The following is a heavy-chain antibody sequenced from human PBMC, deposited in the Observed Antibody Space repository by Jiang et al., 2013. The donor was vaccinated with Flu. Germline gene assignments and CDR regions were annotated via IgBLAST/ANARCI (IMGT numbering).Heavy chain of an antibody. D-gene: IGHD6-19*01. CDR3: ARGGRWLENWFDP. J-gene: IGHJ5*02. CDR2: INHSGST. Sequence: LLKPSETLSLTCAVYGGSFSGYYWSWIRQPPGKGLEWIGEINHSGSTNYNPSLKSRVTISVDTSKNQFSLKLSSVTAADTAVYYCARGGRWLENWFDPWGPGNPGHRLL. V-gene: IGHV4-34*01. CDR1: GGSFSGYY.